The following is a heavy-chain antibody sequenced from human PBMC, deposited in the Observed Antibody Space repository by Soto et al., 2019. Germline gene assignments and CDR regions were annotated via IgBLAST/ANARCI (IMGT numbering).Heavy chain of an antibody. V-gene: IGHV3-30*18. J-gene: IGHJ6*02. CDR3: AKRDGFPYYYYGMDV. CDR1: GFTFSSYG. D-gene: IGHD4-17*01. CDR2: ISYDGSNK. Sequence: GGSLRLSCAASGFTFSSYGMHWVRQAPGKGLEWVAVISYDGSNKYYADSVKGRFTISRDNSKNTLYLQMNSLRAEDTAVYYCAKRDGFPYYYYGMDVWGQGTTVTVSS.